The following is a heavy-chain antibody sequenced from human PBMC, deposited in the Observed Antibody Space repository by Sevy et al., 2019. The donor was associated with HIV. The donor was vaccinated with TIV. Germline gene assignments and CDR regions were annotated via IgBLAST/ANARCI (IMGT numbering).Heavy chain of an antibody. CDR2: FDPEDGDPEDGKT. CDR1: GYTLAKFS. Sequence: ASVKVSCKVSGYTLAKFSIHWVRQAPGKGLEWMTSFDPEDGDPEDGKTIYAKKFLGRVTMTKDTSTDTGYMKLSSLRSDDTAVYYCATTKDYYDSSGYPFDYWGQGTLITVSS. CDR3: ATTKDYYDSSGYPFDY. J-gene: IGHJ4*02. V-gene: IGHV1-24*01. D-gene: IGHD3-22*01.